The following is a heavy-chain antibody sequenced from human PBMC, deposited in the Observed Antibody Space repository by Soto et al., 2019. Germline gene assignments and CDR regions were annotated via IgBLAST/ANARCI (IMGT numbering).Heavy chain of an antibody. CDR3: VRDKRTISGIFPGY. CDR2: VCTGGAT. CDR1: GFDVTTNC. J-gene: IGHJ4*02. Sequence: GGSLRLSCVGSGFDVTTNCMRWVRQAPGKGLECVSIVCTGGATHYADSVKGRFTISRDRSKNTVHLQMNNVRAEDTAVYYCVRDKRTISGIFPGYWGQGTQVTVSS. V-gene: IGHV3-53*01. D-gene: IGHD1-1*01.